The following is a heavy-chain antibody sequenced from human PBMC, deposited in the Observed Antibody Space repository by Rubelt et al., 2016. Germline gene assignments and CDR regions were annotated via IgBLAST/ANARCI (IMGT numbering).Heavy chain of an antibody. D-gene: IGHD1-26*01. CDR3: ARRGFRRPDYYPLEY. CDR1: GGSFSGYY. Sequence: QVQLQLWGAGLLKPSETLSLTCAVYGGSFSGYYWSWIRQAPGKGLEWIGELNHSGTTTNNPSLKSRVTTSVDTSKNQFSLKLRSVTAADTAVYYCARRGFRRPDYYPLEYWGQGALVTVSS. CDR2: LNHSGTT. V-gene: IGHV4-34*01. J-gene: IGHJ4*02.